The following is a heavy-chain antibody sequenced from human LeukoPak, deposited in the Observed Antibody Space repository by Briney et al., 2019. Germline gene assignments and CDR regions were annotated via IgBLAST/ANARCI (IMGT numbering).Heavy chain of an antibody. D-gene: IGHD5-12*01. Sequence: SETLSLTCTVSGGSMSGYYWSWIRQPPGKGLEWIGYIHYSGTTNYNPSLKSRVTNSLDTSRNQFSLKLRSVTTADTAVYYCARRRVYSGFGEFDFWGQGTLVTVSS. J-gene: IGHJ4*02. CDR1: GGSMSGYY. CDR3: ARRRVYSGFGEFDF. CDR2: IHYSGTT. V-gene: IGHV4-59*01.